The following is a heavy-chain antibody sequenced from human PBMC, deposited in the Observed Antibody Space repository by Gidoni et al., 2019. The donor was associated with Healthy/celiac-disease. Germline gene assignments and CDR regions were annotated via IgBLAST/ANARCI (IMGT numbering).Heavy chain of an antibody. CDR3: AKEGGIGYCSGGSCYSDY. Sequence: EVQLLESGGGLVQPGGSLRLSCAASGFTFSSYAMSWVRQAPGQGLEWVSAISGSGGSTYYADSVKGRFTISRDNSKNTLYLQMNSLRAEDTAVYDCAKEGGIGYCSGGSCYSDYWGQGTLVTVSS. D-gene: IGHD2-15*01. J-gene: IGHJ4*02. CDR1: GFTFSSYA. V-gene: IGHV3-23*01. CDR2: ISGSGGST.